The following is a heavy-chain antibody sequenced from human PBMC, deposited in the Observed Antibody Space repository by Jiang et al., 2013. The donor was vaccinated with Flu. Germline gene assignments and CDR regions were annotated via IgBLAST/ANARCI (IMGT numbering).Heavy chain of an antibody. CDR1: IPSFRIMG. CDR2: ISYDGSDK. V-gene: IGHV3-30*03. J-gene: IGHJ4*02. D-gene: IGHD6-19*01. Sequence: QLLESGGGVVQAWDVPETLLCSLWIPSFRIMGLHWVRQTPAKGLEWLAVISYDGSDKRYADSLTGRLSVSRDNSKNTGYLEMGGLRREDTGVYYCARDGAVYSTGFYYDLDYWGQGTMVSVSS. CDR3: ARDGAVYSTGFYYDLDY.